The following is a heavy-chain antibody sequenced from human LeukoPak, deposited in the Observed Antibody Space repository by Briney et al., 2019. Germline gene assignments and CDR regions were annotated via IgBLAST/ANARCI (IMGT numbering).Heavy chain of an antibody. J-gene: IGHJ6*03. CDR3: ARGDYDFWSGYPYYYYMDV. Sequence: GGSLRLSCAASGFTFSSYWMHWVRQAPGKGLVWVSRINSDGSSTSYADSVKGRFTISRDNAKNTLYLQMNSLRAEDTAVYYCARGDYDFWSGYPYYYYMDVWGKGTTVTVSS. CDR1: GFTFSSYW. D-gene: IGHD3-3*01. V-gene: IGHV3-74*01. CDR2: INSDGSST.